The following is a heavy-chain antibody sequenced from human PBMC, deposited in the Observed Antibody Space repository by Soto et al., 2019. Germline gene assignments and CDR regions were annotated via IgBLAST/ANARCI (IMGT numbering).Heavy chain of an antibody. D-gene: IGHD5-18*01. CDR2: TRNKANSYTT. J-gene: IGHJ4*02. CDR3: ARDVRGGYYIDY. CDR1: GFTFSDHY. Sequence: EVQLVESGGGLVQPGGSLRLSCAASGFTFSDHYVDWVRQAPGKGLEWVGRTRNKANSYTTEYAASVKGRFTISRDDSKNSLYLQMNSLKTEDTAVYYCARDVRGGYYIDYWGQGTLVTVSS. V-gene: IGHV3-72*01.